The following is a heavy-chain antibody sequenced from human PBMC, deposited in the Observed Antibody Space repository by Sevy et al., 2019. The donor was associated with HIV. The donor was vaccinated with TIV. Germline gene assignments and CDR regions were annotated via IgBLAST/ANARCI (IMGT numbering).Heavy chain of an antibody. J-gene: IGHJ3*02. CDR3: ARDAGAAAGVHDAFDI. V-gene: IGHV3-7*01. CDR1: GFTFSSYW. CDR2: IKQDGSEK. Sequence: GGSLRLSCAASGFTFSSYWMSWVRQAPGKGLEWVANIKQDGSEKYYVDSVKGRFTISRDNAKNSLYLQMNSLRAEDTAGYYGARDAGAAAGVHDAFDIWGQGTMVTVSS. D-gene: IGHD6-13*01.